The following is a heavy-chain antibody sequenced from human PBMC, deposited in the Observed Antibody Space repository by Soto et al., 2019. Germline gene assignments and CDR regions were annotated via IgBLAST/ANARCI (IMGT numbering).Heavy chain of an antibody. J-gene: IGHJ4*02. Sequence: EVQLVESGGALVQPGGSLRLSCAVSGFTFNNYWMSWVRQAPGKGLEWVANIKHDGNEKYYVDSVKGRFTISRDNAKNSLYLQMNSLRAGDTAVYYCTRITSLAGVYWGQGALVTVSS. D-gene: IGHD3-10*01. CDR3: TRITSLAGVY. V-gene: IGHV3-7*05. CDR1: GFTFNNYW. CDR2: IKHDGNEK.